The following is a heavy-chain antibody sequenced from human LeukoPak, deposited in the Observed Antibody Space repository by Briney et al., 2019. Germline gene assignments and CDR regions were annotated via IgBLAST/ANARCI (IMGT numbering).Heavy chain of an antibody. Sequence: SVKVSCKASGGIYRRYSITWVRQAPGQGLEWKGGIVPPLGTANYAQKFQGRVTITTDESTNTAYMELTSLTSEDAAVYYCTTYGSNIAEYFEHWGQGTLVSVSS. V-gene: IGHV1-69*16. CDR2: IVPPLGTA. D-gene: IGHD4-23*01. CDR1: GGIYRRYS. J-gene: IGHJ1*01. CDR3: TTYGSNIAEYFEH.